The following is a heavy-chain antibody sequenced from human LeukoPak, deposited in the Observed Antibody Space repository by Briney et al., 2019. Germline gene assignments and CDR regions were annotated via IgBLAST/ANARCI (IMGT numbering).Heavy chain of an antibody. CDR2: INTGTGHI. CDR3: VRDFDTITTAFLVY. J-gene: IGHJ4*02. Sequence: GGSLRLSCAASGFTFRNYCMNCVRQAPGKGLEWVSSINTGTGHIYYADSVRGRFTISRDNAKNSLYLEMDSLGAEDTAVYYCVRDFDTITTAFLVYWGQGTLVTVSS. V-gene: IGHV3-21*01. D-gene: IGHD1-1*01. CDR1: GFTFRNYC.